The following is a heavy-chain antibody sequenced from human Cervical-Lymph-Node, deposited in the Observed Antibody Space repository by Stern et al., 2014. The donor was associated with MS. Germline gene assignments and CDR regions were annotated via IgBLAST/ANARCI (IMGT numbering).Heavy chain of an antibody. CDR2: IDPSDSYT. Sequence: VQLVQSGAEVKKPGESLRISCKGSGYNFTGFWISWVRQMPGKGLEWMGRIDPSDSYTDYSPSFQGHVTFSADKSFSTAYLQWRTLEASDTAMYYCARHPHYFYTMDLWGQGTTVSVSS. V-gene: IGHV5-10-1*01. CDR1: GYNFTGFW. J-gene: IGHJ6*02. CDR3: ARHPHYFYTMDL.